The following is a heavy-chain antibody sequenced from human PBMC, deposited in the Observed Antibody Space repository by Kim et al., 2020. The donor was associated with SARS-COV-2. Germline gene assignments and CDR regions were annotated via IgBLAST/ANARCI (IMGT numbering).Heavy chain of an antibody. D-gene: IGHD6-6*01. CDR1: GFTFDDYA. V-gene: IGHV3-9*01. J-gene: IGHJ5*02. Sequence: GGSLRLSCAASGFTFDDYAMHWVRQAPGKGLEWVSGISWNSGSIGYADSVKGRFTISRDNAKNSLYPQMNSLRAEDTALYYCAKDLYSSSSGVWFDPWGQGTLVTVSS. CDR3: AKDLYSSSSGVWFDP. CDR2: ISWNSGSI.